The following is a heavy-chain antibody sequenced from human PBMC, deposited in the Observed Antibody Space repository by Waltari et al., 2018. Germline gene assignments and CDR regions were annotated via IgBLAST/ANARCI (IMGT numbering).Heavy chain of an antibody. Sequence: EVQLVESGGGLVQPGGSLGLSCAASGFTFSTYGMNWVRQAPGKGLEWVSYISSSSSTIYYADSVKGRFTFSRDNAKNSLYLQMNSLRAEDTAVYYCARDNDYYFDYWGQGTLVTVSS. CDR3: ARDNDYYFDY. D-gene: IGHD2-21*02. V-gene: IGHV3-48*04. CDR2: ISSSSSTI. J-gene: IGHJ4*02. CDR1: GFTFSTYG.